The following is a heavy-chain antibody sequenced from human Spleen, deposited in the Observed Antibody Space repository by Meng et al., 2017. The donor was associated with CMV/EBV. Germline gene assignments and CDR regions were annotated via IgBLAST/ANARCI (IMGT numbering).Heavy chain of an antibody. V-gene: IGHV4-39*07. CDR3: ALTTDNWFDP. CDR2: IYYNGNT. CDR1: GGSVGRGTYR. Sequence: TVSGGSVGRGTYRWAWIRQPPGKGLEWIGSIYYNGNTFYNPSLQSRVTLSGDTSKNQFYLNVNSLTAADTAVYYCALTTDNWFDPWGHGTLVTVSS. D-gene: IGHD4-11*01. J-gene: IGHJ5*02.